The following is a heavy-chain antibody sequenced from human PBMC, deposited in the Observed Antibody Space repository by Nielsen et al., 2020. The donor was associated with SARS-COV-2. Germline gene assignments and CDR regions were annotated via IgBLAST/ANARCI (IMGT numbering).Heavy chain of an antibody. Sequence: SETLSLTCAVYGGSFSGYYWSWIRQPPGKGLEWIGEINHSGSTNYNPSLKSRVTISVDTSKNQFSLKLSSVTAADTAVYYCARGEYVLLWFGELFDYWGQGTLVTVSS. D-gene: IGHD3-10*01. CDR3: ARGEYVLLWFGELFDY. CDR2: INHSGST. J-gene: IGHJ4*02. V-gene: IGHV4-34*01. CDR1: GGSFSGYY.